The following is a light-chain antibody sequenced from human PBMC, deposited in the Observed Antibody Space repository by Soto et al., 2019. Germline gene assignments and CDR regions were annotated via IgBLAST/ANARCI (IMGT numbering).Light chain of an antibody. CDR2: GAS. Sequence: EIVLTQSPGTLSFSPGAIATLSCRASQSVSSNYLTWYQQKPVQAPRLLTYGASSRATGIPATFSGSGAGTHFTLTIIRLEPENFALYYCQQYGSSPFTFGPGTKVDIK. CDR3: QQYGSSPFT. CDR1: QSVSSNY. J-gene: IGKJ3*01. V-gene: IGKV3-20*01.